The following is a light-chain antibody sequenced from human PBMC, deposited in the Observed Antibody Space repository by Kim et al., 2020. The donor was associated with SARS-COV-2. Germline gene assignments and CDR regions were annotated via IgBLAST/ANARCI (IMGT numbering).Light chain of an antibody. CDR1: TPTITNIF. J-gene: IGLJ2*01. Sequence: CSRTTPTITNIFVTSYKHLPGTTPKLPIYDENRRPSGIPDRFSGSRSGTSAILAITGLQTGDEGDYYCATWDTSLTTGLSGFGGGTQLTVL. V-gene: IGLV1-51*01. CDR2: DEN. CDR3: ATWDTSLTTGLSG.